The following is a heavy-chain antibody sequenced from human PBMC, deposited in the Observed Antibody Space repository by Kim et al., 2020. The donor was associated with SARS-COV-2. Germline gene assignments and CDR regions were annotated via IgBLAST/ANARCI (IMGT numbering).Heavy chain of an antibody. V-gene: IGHV3-72*01. Sequence: GGSLRLSCAASGFTFSDHYMDWVRQAPGKGLEWVGRTRNKANSYTTEYAASVKGRFTISRDDSKNSLYLQMNSLKTEDTAVYYCARYDSRLYYFDYWGQGTLVTVSS. CDR1: GFTFSDHY. CDR2: TRNKANSYTT. J-gene: IGHJ4*02. D-gene: IGHD3-22*01. CDR3: ARYDSRLYYFDY.